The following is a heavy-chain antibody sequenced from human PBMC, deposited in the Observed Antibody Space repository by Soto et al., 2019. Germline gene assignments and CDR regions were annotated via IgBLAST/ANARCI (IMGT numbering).Heavy chain of an antibody. D-gene: IGHD3-3*01. V-gene: IGHV1-18*01. CDR3: ANTQYDFWSGPPGNP. Sequence: ASVKVSCKASGYTFTSYGISWVRQAPGQGLEWMGWISAYNGNTNYAQKLQGRVTMTTDTSTSTAYMELRSLRSDDTAVYYCANTQYDFWSGPPGNPWGQGTLVTVSS. J-gene: IGHJ5*02. CDR2: ISAYNGNT. CDR1: GYTFTSYG.